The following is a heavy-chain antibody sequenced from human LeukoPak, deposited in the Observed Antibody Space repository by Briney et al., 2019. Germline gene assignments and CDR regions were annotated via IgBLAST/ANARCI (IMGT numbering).Heavy chain of an antibody. CDR3: ARRRGRDDSLDP. Sequence: SETLSLTCTVSGGSISSSSYYWGWIRQPPGKGLEWIGSIYYSGSTYYNPSLKSRVTISADTSKNQFSLKLSSVTAADTAVYYCARRRGRDDSLDPWGQGTLVTVSS. CDR2: IYYSGST. J-gene: IGHJ5*02. V-gene: IGHV4-39*01. D-gene: IGHD3-22*01. CDR1: GGSISSSSYY.